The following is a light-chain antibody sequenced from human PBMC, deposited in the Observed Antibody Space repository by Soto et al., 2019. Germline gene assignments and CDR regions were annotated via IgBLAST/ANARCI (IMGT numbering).Light chain of an antibody. CDR2: EVS. J-gene: IGLJ2*01. CDR1: SRDVGGYNY. CDR3: SSYTSISTLV. V-gene: IGLV2-14*01. Sequence: QSALTQPASVSGSPGQSITVSCTGTSRDVGGYNYVSWYQQHPGKAPKLMIYEVSNRPSGVSDRFSGSKSDNTASLTISGLQAEDEADYYCSSYTSISTLVFGGGTKLTVL.